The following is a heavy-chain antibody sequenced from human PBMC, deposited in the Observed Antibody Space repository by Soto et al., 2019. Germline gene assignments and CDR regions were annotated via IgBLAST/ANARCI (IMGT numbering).Heavy chain of an antibody. CDR2: IVVGSGNT. Sequence: SVKVSCKASGFTFTSSAMQWVRQARGQRLEWIGWIVVGSGNTNYAQKFQERVTITRDMSTSTAYMELSSLRSEDTAVYYCARLGYGDYVTSFDYWGQGTLVTVSS. D-gene: IGHD4-17*01. J-gene: IGHJ4*02. V-gene: IGHV1-58*02. CDR1: GFTFTSSA. CDR3: ARLGYGDYVTSFDY.